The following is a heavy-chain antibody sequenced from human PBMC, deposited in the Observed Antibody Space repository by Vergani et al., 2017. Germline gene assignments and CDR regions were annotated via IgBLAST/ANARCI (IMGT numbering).Heavy chain of an antibody. V-gene: IGHV4-61*05. Sequence: QLQLQESGPGLVKPSETLSLTCTVSGGSISSSSYYWGWIRQPPGKGLEWIGYIYYSGSTNYNPSLKSRVTISVDTSKNQFSLKLSSVTAADTAVYYCARDDSGDFDLWGRGTLVTVSS. J-gene: IGHJ2*01. CDR2: IYYSGST. CDR1: GGSISSSSYY. CDR3: ARDDSGDFDL. D-gene: IGHD1-26*01.